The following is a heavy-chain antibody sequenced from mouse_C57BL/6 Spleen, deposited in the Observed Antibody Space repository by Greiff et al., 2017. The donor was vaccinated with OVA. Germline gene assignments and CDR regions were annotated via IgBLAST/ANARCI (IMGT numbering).Heavy chain of an antibody. CDR1: GFTFTDYY. J-gene: IGHJ2*01. D-gene: IGHD1-1*01. CDR2: VYPYNGGT. V-gene: IGHV1-36*01. Sequence: VQLQQSGPVLVKPGPSVKISCKASGFTFTDYYMHWVKQSHGKSLEWIGLVYPYNGGTSYNQKFKGKATLTVDTSSSTAYMELNSLTSQDSAVYYCALTHYYGSSPYFDYWGQGTTLTVSS. CDR3: ALTHYYGSSPYFDY.